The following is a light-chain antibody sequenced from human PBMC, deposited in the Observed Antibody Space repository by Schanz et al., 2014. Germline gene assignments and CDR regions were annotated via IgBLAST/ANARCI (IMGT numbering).Light chain of an antibody. CDR1: GGDFGGFHY. V-gene: IGLV2-14*03. J-gene: IGLJ1*01. Sequence: QSALTQPASVSGSPGQSITISCTGSGGDFGGFHYVSWYQQRPGKAPRLIISDVTDRPSGVSDRFSGSKSGNTASLTISGLQADDEADYYCSSFTRGSIPYVFGTGTKLTVL. CDR3: SSFTRGSIPYV. CDR2: DVT.